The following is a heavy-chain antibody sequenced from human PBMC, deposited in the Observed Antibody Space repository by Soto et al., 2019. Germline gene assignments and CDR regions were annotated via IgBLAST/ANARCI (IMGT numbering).Heavy chain of an antibody. CDR3: VRDRADFSSTYYHYFSV. V-gene: IGHV4-4*07. CDR2: IYSTGTT. Sequence: SETLSLTCKVSGTSVRHFYWSWIRQSAGKGLEWIGRIYSTGTTNFNPSLKSRLTMSMDMSKNQVSLNLTSVTAADTAVYYCVRDRADFSSTYYHYFSVWGRGTLVTAPQ. J-gene: IGHJ2*01. D-gene: IGHD6-13*01. CDR1: GTSVRHFY.